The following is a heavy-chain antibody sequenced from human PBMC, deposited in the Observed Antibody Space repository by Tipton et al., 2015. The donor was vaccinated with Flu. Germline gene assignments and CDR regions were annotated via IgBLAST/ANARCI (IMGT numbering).Heavy chain of an antibody. V-gene: IGHV4-34*01. CDR2: INHSGST. Sequence: TLSLTCAVYGGSFSGYYWSWIRQPPGKGLEWIGEINHSGSTNYNPSLKSRVTISVDTSKNQFSLKLSSVTAADTAVYFCARKGGSRPNDAFDIWGQGTMVTVSS. J-gene: IGHJ3*02. CDR1: GGSFSGYY. CDR3: ARKGGSRPNDAFDI. D-gene: IGHD2-15*01.